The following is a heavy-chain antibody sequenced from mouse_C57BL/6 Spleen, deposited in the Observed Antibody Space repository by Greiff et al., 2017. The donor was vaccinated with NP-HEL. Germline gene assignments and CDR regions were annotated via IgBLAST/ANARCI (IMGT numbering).Heavy chain of an antibody. CDR1: GYTFTSYT. Sequence: VQLQQSGAELARPGASVKMSCKASGYTFTSYTMHWVKQRPGQGLECIGYINPSSGYTKYNQKFKDKATLTADKSSSTAYMQLSSLTSEDSAVYYCARDDYDGYFDVWGTGTTVTVSS. J-gene: IGHJ1*03. CDR3: ARDDYDGYFDV. CDR2: INPSSGYT. V-gene: IGHV1-4*01. D-gene: IGHD2-4*01.